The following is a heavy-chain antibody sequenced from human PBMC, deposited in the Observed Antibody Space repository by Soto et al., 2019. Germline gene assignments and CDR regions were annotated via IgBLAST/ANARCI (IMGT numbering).Heavy chain of an antibody. D-gene: IGHD4-17*01. Sequence: GGSLRLSCSASGFTFSSYAMHWVRQAPGKGLEYVSAISSNGGSTYYADSVKGRFTISRDNSKNTLYLQMSSLRAEDTAVYYCVQVATVVTPNPYYFDYWGQGTLVTVSS. CDR3: VQVATVVTPNPYYFDY. V-gene: IGHV3-64D*06. CDR2: ISSNGGST. CDR1: GFTFSSYA. J-gene: IGHJ4*02.